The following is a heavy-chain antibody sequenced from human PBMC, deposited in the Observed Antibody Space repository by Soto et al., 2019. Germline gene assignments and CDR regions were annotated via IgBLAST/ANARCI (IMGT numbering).Heavy chain of an antibody. V-gene: IGHV1-2*04. CDR3: ARDGLSGNWNDGSYYYMDV. CDR1: GYTFTGYY. J-gene: IGHJ6*03. Sequence: EASVKVSCKASGYTFTGYYMHWVRQAPGQGLEWMGWINPNSGGTNYAQKFQGWVTMTRDTSISTAYMELSRLRSDDTAVYYCARDGLSGNWNDGSYYYMDVWGKGT. D-gene: IGHD1-20*01. CDR2: INPNSGGT.